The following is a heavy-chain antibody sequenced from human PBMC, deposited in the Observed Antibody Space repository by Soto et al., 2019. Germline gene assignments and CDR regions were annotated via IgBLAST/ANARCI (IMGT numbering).Heavy chain of an antibody. CDR3: VRGGDRTDY. J-gene: IGHJ4*02. CDR2: IIPNDGTT. CDR1: GGTFSTYA. V-gene: IGHV1-69*12. Sequence: QVQLVQSGAEVKKPGSSVKVSCKASGGTFSTYAVTWVRQAPGQGLEWMGGIIPNDGTTTYTQKFQDRVTITADAPTNTAYMELSSLRSDDTAVYYCVRGGDRTDYWGQGTLVTVSS. D-gene: IGHD2-21*02.